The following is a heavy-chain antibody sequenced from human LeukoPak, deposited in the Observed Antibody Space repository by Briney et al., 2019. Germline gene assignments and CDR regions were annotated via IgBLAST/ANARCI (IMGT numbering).Heavy chain of an antibody. V-gene: IGHV1-2*04. D-gene: IGHD4-17*01. J-gene: IGHJ3*02. CDR1: GYTFTGYY. Sequence: ASVKVSCKASGYTFTGYYMHWVRQAPGQGLEWMGWINPNSGGTNYAQKFQGWVTMTRDTSISTACMELSRLRSDDTAVYYCARDGYGDYGDAFDIWGQGTMVTVSS. CDR3: ARDGYGDYGDAFDI. CDR2: INPNSGGT.